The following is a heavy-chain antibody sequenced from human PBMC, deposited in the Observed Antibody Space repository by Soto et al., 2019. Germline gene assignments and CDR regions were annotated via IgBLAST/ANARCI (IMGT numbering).Heavy chain of an antibody. D-gene: IGHD6-13*01. CDR3: ARDQFGNSSSWTYWYFDL. V-gene: IGHV3-53*02. J-gene: IGHJ2*01. Sequence: EVQLVETGGGLIQPGGSLRLSCAASGFTVSSNYMSWVRQGPGKGLEWVSVIYIGGSTHYADSVKGRFTISRYNAMNTIYLHMSSLRAEDTAVYYCARDQFGNSSSWTYWYFDLWGRGTLVTVSS. CDR1: GFTVSSNY. CDR2: IYIGGST.